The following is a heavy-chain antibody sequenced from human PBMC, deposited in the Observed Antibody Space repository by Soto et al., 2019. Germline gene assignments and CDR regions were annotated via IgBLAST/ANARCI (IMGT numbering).Heavy chain of an antibody. J-gene: IGHJ4*02. D-gene: IGHD6-6*01. Sequence: EVQLVESGGGLVKPGGSLRLSCAASGFTFYNAWMNWVRQAPGKGLEWVGRIKRITDGGTTEYAAPVKGRFTISRADSRNTVYLQMNSMKTEDTAVYYCTTGVMSSSNYWGQGTLVTVSS. CDR2: IKRITDGGTT. CDR3: TTGVMSSSNY. V-gene: IGHV3-15*07. CDR1: GFTFYNAW.